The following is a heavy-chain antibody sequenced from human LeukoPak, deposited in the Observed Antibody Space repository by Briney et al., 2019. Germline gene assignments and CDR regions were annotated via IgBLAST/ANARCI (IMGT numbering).Heavy chain of an antibody. Sequence: PSETLSLTCAVYGGSFSGYYWSWIRQPPGKGLEWIGEINHSGSTNYNPSLKSRVTMSVDTSKNQFSLRLSSVNAADTAVYYCARDILATSIAAPYYWGQGTLVTVSS. CDR3: ARDILATSIAAPYY. V-gene: IGHV4-34*01. D-gene: IGHD6-13*01. J-gene: IGHJ4*02. CDR2: INHSGST. CDR1: GGSFSGYY.